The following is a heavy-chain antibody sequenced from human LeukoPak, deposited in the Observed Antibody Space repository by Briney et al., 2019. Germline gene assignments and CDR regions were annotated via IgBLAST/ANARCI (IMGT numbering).Heavy chain of an antibody. CDR3: ARDRSGYFDY. CDR2: ISSSSSYI. J-gene: IGHJ4*02. Sequence: GGSLRLSCAASGFTFSSYSMNRVRQAPGKGLEWVSSISSSSSYIYYADSAKGRFTISRDDAKNSLYLQMNSLRAEDTAVYYCARDRSGYFDYWGQGTLVTVSS. CDR1: GFTFSSYS. V-gene: IGHV3-21*01. D-gene: IGHD3-22*01.